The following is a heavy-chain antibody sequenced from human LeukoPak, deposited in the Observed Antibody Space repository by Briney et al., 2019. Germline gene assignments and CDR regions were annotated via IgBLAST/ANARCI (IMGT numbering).Heavy chain of an antibody. CDR1: GFTFSNCS. J-gene: IGHJ3*02. D-gene: IGHD4-23*01. CDR2: ISSSSTYI. Sequence: TGGSLRLSCAASGFTFSNCSMNWVRHAPGKGLEWVSSISSSSTYIYYADSLEGRFTISRDNVRNSLYLQMNSLRDEDTAVYYCAGDYEGNLAFDIWGQGTMVTVSS. V-gene: IGHV3-21*01. CDR3: AGDYEGNLAFDI.